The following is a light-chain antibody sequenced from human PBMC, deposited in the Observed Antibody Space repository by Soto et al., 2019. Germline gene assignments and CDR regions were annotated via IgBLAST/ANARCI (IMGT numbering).Light chain of an antibody. CDR3: QKYNSAPWT. J-gene: IGKJ1*01. Sequence: DIQMTQSPSSLSASVGDRVTITCRASQGISNYLAWYQQKPGKVAKLLIYAASTLQSGVPSRFSVSGSETDFTLTISRLQPEDVATYYCQKYNSAPWTFGQGTKVEIK. CDR2: AAS. CDR1: QGISNY. V-gene: IGKV1-27*01.